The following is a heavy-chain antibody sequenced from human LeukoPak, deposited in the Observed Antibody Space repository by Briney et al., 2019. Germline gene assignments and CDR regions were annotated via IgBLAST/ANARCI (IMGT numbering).Heavy chain of an antibody. J-gene: IGHJ3*02. CDR1: GGSFSGYY. CDR2: INHSGST. Sequence: PSETLSLTCAVYGGSFSGYYWSWIRQPPGKGLEWIGEINHSGSTNYNPSLKSRVTISVDTSKNQFSLKLSSVTAADTAVYYCARVGSSSAYGAFDIWGQGTMVTVSS. CDR3: ARVGSSSAYGAFDI. D-gene: IGHD6-13*01. V-gene: IGHV4-34*01.